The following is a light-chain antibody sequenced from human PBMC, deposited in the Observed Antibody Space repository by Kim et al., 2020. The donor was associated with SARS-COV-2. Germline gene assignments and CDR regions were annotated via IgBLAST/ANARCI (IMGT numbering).Light chain of an antibody. CDR3: QQYYSYPYT. Sequence: ASAGDRVTITCRTSQGISSYLAWYQQKPGKAPKLLIYAASTVQSGVPSMFSGSGSGTDFTLTISCLQSEYFATYYCQQYYSYPYTFGQGTKLEIK. CDR2: AAS. CDR1: QGISSY. V-gene: IGKV1-8*01. J-gene: IGKJ2*01.